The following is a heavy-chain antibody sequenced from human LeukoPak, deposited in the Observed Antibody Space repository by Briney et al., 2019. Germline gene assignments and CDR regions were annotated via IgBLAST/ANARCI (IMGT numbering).Heavy chain of an antibody. D-gene: IGHD4-17*01. CDR1: GFTFSSYG. V-gene: IGHV3-20*04. J-gene: IGHJ4*02. CDR3: ARVVGDSARGALDY. CDR2: INWNGGST. Sequence: PGGSLRLSCAASGFTFSSYGMHWVRQAPGKGLEWVSGINWNGGSTGYADSVKGRFTISRDNAKNSLYLQMNSLRAEDTALYYCARVVGDSARGALDYWGQGTLVTVSS.